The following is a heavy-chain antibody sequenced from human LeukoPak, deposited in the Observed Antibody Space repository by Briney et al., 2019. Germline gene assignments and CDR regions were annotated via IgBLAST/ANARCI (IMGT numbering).Heavy chain of an antibody. V-gene: IGHV4-38-2*01. J-gene: IGHJ6*03. CDR2: IYHSGST. CDR3: ARQRGSGWYGGYYYMDV. Sequence: SETLSLTCAVSGYSISSGYYWGWIRQPPGKGLEWIGSIYHSGSTYYNPSLKSRVTISVDTSKNQFSLKLSSVTAADTAVYYCARQRGSGWYGGYYYMDVWGKGTTVTVSS. D-gene: IGHD6-19*01. CDR1: GYSISSGYY.